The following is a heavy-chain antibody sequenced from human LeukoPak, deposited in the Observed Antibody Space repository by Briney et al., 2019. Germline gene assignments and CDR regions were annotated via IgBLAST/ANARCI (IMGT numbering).Heavy chain of an antibody. D-gene: IGHD4-23*01. CDR2: ITSSSTYI. CDR1: GFTFSAYN. V-gene: IGHV3-21*04. CDR3: AKGSSVVIPGYFDY. J-gene: IGHJ4*02. Sequence: GGSLRLSCAASGFTFSAYNMNWVRQAPGKGLEWISSITSSSTYIYYADSVKGRFTISRDNAKNSLYLQMNSLRAEDMALYYCAKGSSVVIPGYFDYWGQGTLVTVSS.